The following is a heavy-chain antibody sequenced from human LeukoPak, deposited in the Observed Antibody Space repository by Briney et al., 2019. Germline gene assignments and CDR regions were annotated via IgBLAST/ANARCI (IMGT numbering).Heavy chain of an antibody. J-gene: IGHJ4*02. D-gene: IGHD3-22*01. CDR3: ARDDYDNSGYYYFDY. CDR2: ISAYNGNT. V-gene: IGHV1-18*01. CDR1: GYTFTSYG. Sequence: ASVKVSCKASGYTFTSYGISWVRQAPGQGLEWMGWISAYNGNTNYAQKLQGRVTMTTDTFTSTAYMELRSLRSDDTAVYYCARDDYDNSGYYYFDYWGQGTLVTVSS.